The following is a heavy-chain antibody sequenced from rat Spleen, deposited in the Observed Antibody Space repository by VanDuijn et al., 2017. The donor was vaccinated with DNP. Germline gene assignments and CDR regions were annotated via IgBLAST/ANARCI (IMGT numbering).Heavy chain of an antibody. D-gene: IGHD1-3*01. V-gene: IGHV3-3*01. Sequence: EVQLQESGPGRVKPSQSLSLTCSVTGSSITSNYWGWIRKFPGHKLEWMGFINSAGSTDYTPSLKSRISMTRDTSKNQFFLQVNSVTTEDTAAYYCARWVVASFDYWGQGVMVTVSS. CDR3: ARWVVASFDY. CDR1: GSSITSNY. J-gene: IGHJ2*01. CDR2: INSAGST.